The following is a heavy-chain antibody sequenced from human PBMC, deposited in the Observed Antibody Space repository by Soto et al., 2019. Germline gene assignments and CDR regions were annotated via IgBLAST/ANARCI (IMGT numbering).Heavy chain of an antibody. CDR3: AKGFSGHYYDF. CDR1: GF. CDR2: ISDYGANT. J-gene: IGHJ4*02. Sequence: EVQVLESGGGLVQPGGSLRLSCAASGFMSWVRQAPGKGLEWVSAISDYGANTYYVDSVKGRFTISRDNAKNTLYLQMYSLRAEDTAVYYCAKGFSGHYYDFRGQGTLVTVSS. V-gene: IGHV3-23*01. D-gene: IGHD3-22*01.